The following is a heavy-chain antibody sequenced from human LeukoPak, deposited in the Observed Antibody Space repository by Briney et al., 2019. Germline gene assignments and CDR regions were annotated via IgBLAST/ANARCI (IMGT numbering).Heavy chain of an antibody. CDR3: ARDGGGYSGYDYYYYYMDV. CDR2: IYYSGST. D-gene: IGHD5-12*01. V-gene: IGHV4-59*02. Sequence: SETLSLTCTVSGGSVTIYFWSWIRQPPGKGLEWIGYIYYSGSTNYNPSLKSRVTISVDTSKNQFSLKLSSVTAADTAVYYCARDGGGYSGYDYYYYYMDVWGKGTTVTVSS. J-gene: IGHJ6*03. CDR1: GGSVTIYF.